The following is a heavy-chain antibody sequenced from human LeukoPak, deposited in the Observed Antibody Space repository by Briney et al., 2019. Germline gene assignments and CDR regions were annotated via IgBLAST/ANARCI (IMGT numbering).Heavy chain of an antibody. CDR3: AREPPGNYDSSGHYYAYFDC. Sequence: GGSLRLSCAASDFTFSFYWMTWVRQAPGEGLEWVANILPDGSEKYYLDSVKGRFTISIDNAKNSLYLQMNSLTDEDTAVYYCAREPPGNYDSSGHYYAYFDCWGQGTLVTVSS. CDR1: DFTFSFYW. J-gene: IGHJ4*02. CDR2: ILPDGSEK. V-gene: IGHV3-7*01. D-gene: IGHD3-22*01.